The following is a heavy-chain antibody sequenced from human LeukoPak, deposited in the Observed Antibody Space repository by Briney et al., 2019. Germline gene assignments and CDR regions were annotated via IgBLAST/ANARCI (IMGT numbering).Heavy chain of an antibody. D-gene: IGHD3-22*01. CDR3: AKGHSSGYYYESAWFDY. V-gene: IGHV3-33*06. Sequence: GSLRLSCAASGFTFSSYGMHWVRQAPGKGLEWVAVIWYDGSNKYYADSVKGRFIISRDNSKNTLYLQMNSLRAEDTAVYYCAKGHSSGYYYESAWFDYWGQGTLVTVSS. CDR2: IWYDGSNK. J-gene: IGHJ4*02. CDR1: GFTFSSYG.